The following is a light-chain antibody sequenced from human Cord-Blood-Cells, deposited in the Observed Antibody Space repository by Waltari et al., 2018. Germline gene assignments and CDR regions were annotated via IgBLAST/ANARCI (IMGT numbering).Light chain of an antibody. V-gene: IGKV1-39*01. CDR1: QSISSY. J-gene: IGKJ1*01. CDR3: QQSYSTPQT. Sequence: SLSASVGDRVTITCRASQSISSYLNWYQQKPGKAPKLLIYAASSLQSGVPSRFSGSGSGTDFTLTISSLQPEDFATYYCQQSYSTPQTFGQGTKVEIK. CDR2: AAS.